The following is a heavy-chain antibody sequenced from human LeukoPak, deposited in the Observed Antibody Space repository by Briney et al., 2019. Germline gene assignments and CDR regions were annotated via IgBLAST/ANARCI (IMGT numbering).Heavy chain of an antibody. V-gene: IGHV1-3*01. J-gene: IGHJ3*02. CDR1: GYTFTSYG. CDR2: INAGNGNT. CDR3: ARAGVAGDDAFDI. Sequence: GASVKVSCKASGYTFTSYGVSWVRQAPGQRLEWMGWINAGNGNTKYSQKFQGRVTITRDTSASTAYMELSSLRSEDTAVYYCARAGVAGDDAFDIWGQGTMVTVSS. D-gene: IGHD6-19*01.